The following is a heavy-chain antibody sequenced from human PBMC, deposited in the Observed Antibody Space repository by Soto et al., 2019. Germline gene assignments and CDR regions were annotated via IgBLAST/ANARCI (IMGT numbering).Heavy chain of an antibody. D-gene: IGHD3-22*01. Sequence: GASVKVSCKASGYTLTSYDIYWVRHATEKGLEWMGWMNPNSGNTGYAQKFQGRVTMTRNTSISTAYMELSSLRSEDTAVYYCARVVRRKAGTYYYDSSGYPAFGYRGQGTLVTVSS. V-gene: IGHV1-8*02. CDR3: ARVVRRKAGTYYYDSSGYPAFGY. CDR2: MNPNSGNT. CDR1: GYTLTSYD. J-gene: IGHJ4*02.